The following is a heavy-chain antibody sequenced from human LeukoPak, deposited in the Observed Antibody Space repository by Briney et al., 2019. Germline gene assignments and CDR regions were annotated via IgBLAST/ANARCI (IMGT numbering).Heavy chain of an antibody. Sequence: PGGSLRLSCAASGFNFSNYWISWVRQAPGKGLEWVANTNLDGNDKHYVDSVKGRFTLSRDNAKNSLYLQMYSLRAEDTAVYYCARCPYGAFDIWGQGTMVTVSS. J-gene: IGHJ3*02. V-gene: IGHV3-7*04. D-gene: IGHD3-10*01. CDR1: GFNFSNYW. CDR3: ARCPYGAFDI. CDR2: TNLDGNDK.